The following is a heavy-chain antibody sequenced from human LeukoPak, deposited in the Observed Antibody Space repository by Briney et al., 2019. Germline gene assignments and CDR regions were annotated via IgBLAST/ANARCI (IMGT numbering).Heavy chain of an antibody. D-gene: IGHD1-7*01. V-gene: IGHV1-2*02. CDR1: GYTFTGYY. CDR3: ARETYNWNYVEDY. J-gene: IGHJ4*02. Sequence: ASVKVSCKASGYTFTGYYMHWVRQAPGQGLEWMGWINPNSGGTNYAQKFQGRVTMTRDTSISTAYMELSRLRSDDTAVYYCARETYNWNYVEDYWGQGTLVTVSS. CDR2: INPNSGGT.